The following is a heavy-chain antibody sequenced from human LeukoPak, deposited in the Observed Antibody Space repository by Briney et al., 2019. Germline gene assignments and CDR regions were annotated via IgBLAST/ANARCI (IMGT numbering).Heavy chain of an antibody. D-gene: IGHD5-18*01. J-gene: IGHJ4*02. V-gene: IGHV3-30*18. CDR3: AKDLGGYSYGGLDY. CDR1: GFTFSSYG. CDR2: ISYDGSNK. Sequence: GRSLRLSCAASGFTFSSYGMHWVRQAPGKGLEWVAVISYDGSNKYYADSVKGRFTISRDNSKNTQYLQMNSLRAEDTAVYYCAKDLGGYSYGGLDYWGQGTLVTVSS.